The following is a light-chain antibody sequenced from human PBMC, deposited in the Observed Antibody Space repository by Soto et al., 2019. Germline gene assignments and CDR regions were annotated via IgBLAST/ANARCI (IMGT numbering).Light chain of an antibody. CDR1: SSNIGAGYD. CDR2: GNS. Sequence: QSVLTQPPSVSGAPGQTVTISCTGSSSNIGAGYDVHWYQQLPGTAPKLLIYGNSNRPSGVPDRFSGSKSGTSASLAITGLQAEDEADYYCQSYDSSRYWVFGGGTKLTVL. V-gene: IGLV1-40*01. J-gene: IGLJ3*02. CDR3: QSYDSSRYWV.